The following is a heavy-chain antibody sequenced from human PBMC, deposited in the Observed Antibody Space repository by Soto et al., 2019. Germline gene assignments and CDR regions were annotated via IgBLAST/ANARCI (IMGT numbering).Heavy chain of an antibody. V-gene: IGHV4-34*01. D-gene: IGHD3-10*01. Sequence: QVQLQQWGAGLLKPSETLSLTCAVYGGSFSGYYWSWIRQPPGKGLEWIGEINHSGSTNYNPSLXSRVTISVDTXXNXFXRKLSSVTAADTAVYYCARSGLLWFGELKPNYGMDVWGQGTTVTVSS. J-gene: IGHJ6*02. CDR1: GGSFSGYY. CDR2: INHSGST. CDR3: ARSGLLWFGELKPNYGMDV.